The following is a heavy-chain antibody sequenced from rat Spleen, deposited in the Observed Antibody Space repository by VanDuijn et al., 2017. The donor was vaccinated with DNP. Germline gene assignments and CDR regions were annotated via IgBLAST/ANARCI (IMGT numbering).Heavy chain of an antibody. CDR1: GFTFSSFP. J-gene: IGHJ1*01. V-gene: IGHV5-46*01. Sequence: EVQLAESGGDLVQPGRSVKLSCAVSGFTFSSFPMAWVRQAPTKGLEWVAAITFSGGNTYYRDSVKGRFTISRDNARSTLYLQMNSLRSEDTATYYCTRGGFNYGSPYWYFDFWGPGTMVTVSS. CDR2: ITFSGGNT. CDR3: TRGGFNYGSPYWYFDF. D-gene: IGHD1-3*01.